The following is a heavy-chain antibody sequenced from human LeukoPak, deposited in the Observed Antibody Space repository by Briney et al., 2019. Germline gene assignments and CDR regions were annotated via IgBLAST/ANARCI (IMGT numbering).Heavy chain of an antibody. V-gene: IGHV1-2*04. CDR2: INPNSGGT. J-gene: IGHJ4*02. Sequence: ASVKVPCKASGYTFTGYYMHWVRQAPGQGLEWMGWINPNSGGTNYAQKFQGWVTMTRDTSISTAYMELSRLRSDDTAVYYCARVGDSSGYPFDYWGQGTLVTVSS. D-gene: IGHD3-22*01. CDR3: ARVGDSSGYPFDY. CDR1: GYTFTGYY.